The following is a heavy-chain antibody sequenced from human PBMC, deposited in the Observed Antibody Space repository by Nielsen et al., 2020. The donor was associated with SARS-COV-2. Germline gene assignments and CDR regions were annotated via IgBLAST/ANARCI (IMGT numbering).Heavy chain of an antibody. J-gene: IGHJ4*02. D-gene: IGHD2-2*01. Sequence: SETGSLTCAVYGGSFSGYYWSWIRQPPGKGLEWMGEINHSGSTNYNPSLKSRVTISVDTSKNQFSLKLSSVTAADTAVYYCARTPRRYCSSTSFYPVSHSFSSLGQGPLVTVSS. CDR3: ARTPRRYCSSTSFYPVSHSFSS. V-gene: IGHV4-34*01. CDR2: INHSGST. CDR1: GGSFSGYY.